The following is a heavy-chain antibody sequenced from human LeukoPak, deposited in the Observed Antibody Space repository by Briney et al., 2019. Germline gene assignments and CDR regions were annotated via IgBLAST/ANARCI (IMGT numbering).Heavy chain of an antibody. CDR2: INSNGGST. V-gene: IGHV3-64*01. CDR3: AREGSYGDSDY. CDR1: GFSFSICS. Sequence: PGGSLRLSCSASGFSFSICSMHWVRQAPGKGLEYVSAINSNGGSTYYANSVKGRFTISRDNSKNTLYLQMGSLRAEDMAVYYCAREGSYGDSDYWGQGTLVTVSS. J-gene: IGHJ4*02. D-gene: IGHD5-18*01.